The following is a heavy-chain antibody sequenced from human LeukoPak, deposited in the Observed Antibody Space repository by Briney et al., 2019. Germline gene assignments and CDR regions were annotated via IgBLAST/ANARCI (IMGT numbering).Heavy chain of an antibody. CDR2: ISTSSSTI. CDR3: ARDYGEDY. V-gene: IGHV3-21*01. J-gene: IGHJ4*02. D-gene: IGHD4-17*01. Sequence: GGSLRLSCAASRFTFSTYSMNWVRQAPGQERDYVSSISTSSSTIYYADSVKGRFTISRDNAKNSLYLQMHSLRAEDTAVYYCARDYGEDYWGQGTLVTVSS. CDR1: RFTFSTYS.